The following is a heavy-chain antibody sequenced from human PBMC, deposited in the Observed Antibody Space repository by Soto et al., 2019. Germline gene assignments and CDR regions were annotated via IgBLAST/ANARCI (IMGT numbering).Heavy chain of an antibody. D-gene: IGHD3-3*01. CDR2: ISSSSTTI. Sequence: HPGGSLRLSCAASGFTFSTYSMNWVRQAPGKGLEWVSYISSSSTTIYYANSAKGRFSISRDNAKNSLYLQMNSLRAEDTAVYYCARGTRDFWSGYRWFDPWGQGTLVTVSS. J-gene: IGHJ5*02. CDR1: GFTFSTYS. CDR3: ARGTRDFWSGYRWFDP. V-gene: IGHV3-48*01.